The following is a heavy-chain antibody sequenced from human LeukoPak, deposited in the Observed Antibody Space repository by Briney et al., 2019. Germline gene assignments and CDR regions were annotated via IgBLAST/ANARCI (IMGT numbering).Heavy chain of an antibody. Sequence: GGSLRLSCAASGFTFSNAWMSWVRQAPGKGLEWVAVISYDGSNKYYADSVKGRFTISRDNSKNTLYLQMNSLRAEDTAVYYCARGAHSSSPGLQKRAEYFQHWGQGTLVTVSS. V-gene: IGHV3-30-3*01. CDR1: GFTFSNAW. D-gene: IGHD6-13*01. CDR2: ISYDGSNK. J-gene: IGHJ1*01. CDR3: ARGAHSSSPGLQKRAEYFQH.